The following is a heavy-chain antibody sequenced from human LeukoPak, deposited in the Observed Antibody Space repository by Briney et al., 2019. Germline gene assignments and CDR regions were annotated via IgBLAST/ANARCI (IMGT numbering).Heavy chain of an antibody. D-gene: IGHD3-16*01. J-gene: IGHJ6*02. CDR2: IYTSGST. CDR3: ASLGRLGGYWYGMDV. CDR1: SGSISSYY. Sequence: SETLSLTCIVSSGSISSYYWSWIRQPAGKGLEWIGRIYTSGSTNYNPSLKSRVTMSVDTSKNQFSLKLSSVTAADTAVYYCASLGRLGGYWYGMDVWGQGTTVTVSS. V-gene: IGHV4-4*07.